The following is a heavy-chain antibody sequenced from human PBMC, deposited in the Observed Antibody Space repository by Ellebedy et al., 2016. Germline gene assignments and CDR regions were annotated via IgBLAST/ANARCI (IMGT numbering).Heavy chain of an antibody. CDR2: IYYSGST. CDR1: GGSISSGGYY. Sequence: SETLSLXXTVSGGSISSGGYYWSWIRQHPGKGLEWIGYIYYSGSTYYNPSLKSRVTISVDTSKNQFSLKLSSVTAADTAVYYCARVVSLADDSSGYVSEYFQHWGQGILVTVSS. J-gene: IGHJ1*01. V-gene: IGHV4-31*03. CDR3: ARVVSLADDSSGYVSEYFQH. D-gene: IGHD3-22*01.